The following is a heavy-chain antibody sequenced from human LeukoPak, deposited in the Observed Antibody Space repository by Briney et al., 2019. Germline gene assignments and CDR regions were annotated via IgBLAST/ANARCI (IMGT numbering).Heavy chain of an antibody. J-gene: IGHJ4*02. CDR3: ARNLH. D-gene: IGHD5/OR15-5a*01. CDR2: ISYDGRNK. CDR1: GFTLGTYA. Sequence: GGSLRLSCAASGFTLGTYAMHWVRQAPGKGLEWVAVISYDGRNKHYADSVKGRFTISRDNSKNTLYLQMNSLRAEDTAVYYCARNLHWGQGTLVTVSS. V-gene: IGHV3-30*07.